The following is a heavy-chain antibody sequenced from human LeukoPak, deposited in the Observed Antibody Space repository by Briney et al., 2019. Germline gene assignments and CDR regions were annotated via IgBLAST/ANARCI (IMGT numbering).Heavy chain of an antibody. V-gene: IGHV1-24*01. CDR1: GYTFTGYY. D-gene: IGHD7-27*01. J-gene: IGHJ3*02. Sequence: ASVKVSCKASGYTFTGYYMHWVRQAPGKGLEWMGGFDPEDGETIYAQKFQGRVTMTEDTSTDTAYMELSSLRSEDTAVYYCATELLGNLAFDIWGQGTMVTVSS. CDR2: FDPEDGET. CDR3: ATELLGNLAFDI.